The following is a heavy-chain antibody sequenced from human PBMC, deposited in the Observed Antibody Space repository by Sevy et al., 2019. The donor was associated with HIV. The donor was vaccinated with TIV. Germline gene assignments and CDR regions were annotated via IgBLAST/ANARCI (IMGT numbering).Heavy chain of an antibody. CDR2: IKTDNGNT. J-gene: IGHJ4*02. Sequence: ASVKVSCKASGYSFTNYAIHWVRQAPGQGLEWMGWIKTDNGNTKYSQRFQGRVTITRDTSATTANMEMSSLRYDDTALYFCAGGKGGIFGVVVGQFDSWGQGTLVTVSS. V-gene: IGHV1-3*04. CDR1: GYSFTNYA. D-gene: IGHD3-3*01. CDR3: AGGKGGIFGVVVGQFDS.